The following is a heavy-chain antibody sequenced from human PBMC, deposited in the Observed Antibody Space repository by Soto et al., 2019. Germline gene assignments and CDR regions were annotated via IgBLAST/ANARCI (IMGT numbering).Heavy chain of an antibody. D-gene: IGHD2-2*01. CDR1: GFTFSSYS. V-gene: IGHV3-21*02. CDR2: ISTSGSYK. J-gene: IGHJ4*02. CDR3: ARGGAVVVPPAHDF. Sequence: EVQLVESGGGLVKPGGSLRLSCVASGFTFSSYSMNWVRQAPGKGLEWVSCISTSGSYKYYADSLRGRFTVSRDNAKNSRFLQMNSLRAEDTAVYYCARGGAVVVPPAHDFWGQGTLVTVSS.